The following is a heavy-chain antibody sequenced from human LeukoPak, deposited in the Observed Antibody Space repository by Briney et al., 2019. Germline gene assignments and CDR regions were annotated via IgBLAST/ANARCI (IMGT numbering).Heavy chain of an antibody. D-gene: IGHD3-22*01. CDR2: VIAIFGRV. CDR3: ARGELGDSSGYSFFDY. Sequence: SVKVSCKASRGTFSSYGISWVRQAPGQGLERMGGVIAIFGRVKYGQKFQGRATITTDESTSTAYMELSSLTSEDTGVYYCARGELGDSSGYSFFDYWGQGTLVTVSS. CDR1: RGTFSSYG. V-gene: IGHV1-69*05. J-gene: IGHJ4*02.